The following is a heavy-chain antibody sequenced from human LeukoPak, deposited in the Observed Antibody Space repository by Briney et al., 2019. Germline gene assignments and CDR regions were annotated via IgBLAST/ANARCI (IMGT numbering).Heavy chain of an antibody. J-gene: IGHJ4*02. V-gene: IGHV4-39*01. D-gene: IGHD2-15*01. CDR3: ARGGYCSGGSCYSDFLDY. Sequence: KPSETLSLTCTVSGGSISSSSYYWGWIRQPPGKGLEWIGSIYYSGSTYYNPSLKSRVTISVDTSKNQFSLKLSSVTAADTAVYYCARGGYCSGGSCYSDFLDYWGQGTLVTVSS. CDR2: IYYSGST. CDR1: GGSISSSSYY.